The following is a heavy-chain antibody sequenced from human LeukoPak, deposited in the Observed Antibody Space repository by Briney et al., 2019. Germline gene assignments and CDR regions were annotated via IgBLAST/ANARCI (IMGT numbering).Heavy chain of an antibody. D-gene: IGHD4-23*01. CDR3: ARDQPQLLNAFDI. Sequence: PGGSLRLSCAASGFTFSSYGMHWVRQAPGKGPEWVAFIRYDGSNKYYADSVKGRFTISRDNSKNTPYLQMNSLRAEDTAVYYCARDQPQLLNAFDIWGQGTMVTVSS. CDR1: GFTFSSYG. V-gene: IGHV3-30*02. J-gene: IGHJ3*02. CDR2: IRYDGSNK.